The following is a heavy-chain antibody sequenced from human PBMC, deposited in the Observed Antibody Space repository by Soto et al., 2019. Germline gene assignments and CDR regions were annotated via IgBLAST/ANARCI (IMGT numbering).Heavy chain of an antibody. CDR1: GFTFSSYA. J-gene: IGHJ4*02. Sequence: GGSLRLSCAASGFTFSSYAMSWVRQAPGKGLEWVSAISGSGGSTYYADSVKGRFTISRDNSKNTLYLQMNSLRAEDTAVYYCAKDGQGYDFWSGSHVGHFDCWGQGTLVTVSS. D-gene: IGHD3-3*01. CDR3: AKDGQGYDFWSGSHVGHFDC. V-gene: IGHV3-23*01. CDR2: ISGSGGST.